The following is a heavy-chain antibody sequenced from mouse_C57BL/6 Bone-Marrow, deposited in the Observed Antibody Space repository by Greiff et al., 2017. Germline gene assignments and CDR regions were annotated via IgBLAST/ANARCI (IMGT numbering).Heavy chain of an antibody. CDR2: IRSKSNNYAT. CDR3: MSSGYYRDY. V-gene: IGHV10-1*01. Sequence: DVHLVESGGGLVQPKGSLKLSCAASGFSFNTYAMNWVRQAPGKGLEWVARIRSKSNNYATYYADSVKDRFTISRYDSESMLYLQMNNLKTEDTAMYYCMSSGYYRDYWGQGTSVTVSS. J-gene: IGHJ4*01. D-gene: IGHD2-3*01. CDR1: GFSFNTYA.